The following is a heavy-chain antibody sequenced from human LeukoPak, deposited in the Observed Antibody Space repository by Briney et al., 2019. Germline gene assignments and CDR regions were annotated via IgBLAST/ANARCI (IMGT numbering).Heavy chain of an antibody. Sequence: SSETPSLTCAVSGYSISSGYYWGWFRQPPGKGLEWIGSIYHSGSTYYNPSLKSRVTISVDTSKNQFSLKLSSVTAADTAVYYCARNPPFIAARPYYFDYWGQGTPVTVSS. J-gene: IGHJ4*02. V-gene: IGHV4-38-2*01. D-gene: IGHD6-6*01. CDR3: ARNPPFIAARPYYFDY. CDR2: IYHSGST. CDR1: GYSISSGYY.